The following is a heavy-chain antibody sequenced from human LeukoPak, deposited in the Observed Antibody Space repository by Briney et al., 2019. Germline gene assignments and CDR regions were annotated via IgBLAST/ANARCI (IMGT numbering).Heavy chain of an antibody. CDR3: ARHLRVGARQEFDY. J-gene: IGHJ4*02. V-gene: IGHV4-39*01. CDR2: ILYSGTT. CDR1: GGSISSSNYY. Sequence: TSETLSLTCTVSGGSISSSNYYWGWIRQPPGKGLEWIGSILYSGTTYYNPSLESRITISVDTSKNQVSLKLNSVTGADTAVFYCARHLRVGARQEFDYWGQGTLVTVSS. D-gene: IGHD5/OR15-5a*01.